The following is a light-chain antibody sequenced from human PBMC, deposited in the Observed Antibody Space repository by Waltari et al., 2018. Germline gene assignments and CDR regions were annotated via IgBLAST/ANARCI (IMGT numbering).Light chain of an antibody. J-gene: IGLJ2*01. Sequence: SSELTQDPAVSVAMGQTVRITCQGDSLRSYYASWYQQRQGQAPILVIYDKNNRPSGVPDRFSGSSSHNTASLTITGAQAEDEASYYCHSRDASGVAGSFGGGTKLTVL. CDR2: DKN. CDR1: SLRSYY. V-gene: IGLV3-19*01. CDR3: HSRDASGVAGS.